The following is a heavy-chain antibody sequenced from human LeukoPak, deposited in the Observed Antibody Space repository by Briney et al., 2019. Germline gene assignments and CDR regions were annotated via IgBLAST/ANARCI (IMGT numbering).Heavy chain of an antibody. CDR3: ARDLNPSSIPAASWFDP. CDR1: GGTFSSYA. V-gene: IGHV1-18*01. J-gene: IGHJ5*02. CDR2: ISAYNGNT. D-gene: IGHD2-2*01. Sequence: ASVKVSCKASGGTFSSYAISWVRQAPGQGLEWMGRISAYNGNTNYAQKLQGRVTMTTDTSTSTAYMELRSLRSDDTAVYYCARDLNPSSIPAASWFDPWGQGTLVTVSS.